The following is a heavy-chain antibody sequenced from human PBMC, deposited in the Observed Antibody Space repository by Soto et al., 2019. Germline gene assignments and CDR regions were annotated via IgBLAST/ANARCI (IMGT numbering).Heavy chain of an antibody. Sequence: QVQLVESGGGLVKPGGSLRLSCAASGFTIGDYDMSWIRQAPGKGLAWVSYISNGGSSIYYADSVKGRFTISRDNAKRSVFLQMNSLRAEDTAVYYCTRPCRYCNGGGPGNWFDPWGQGTLVTVSS. CDR1: GFTIGDYD. D-gene: IGHD2-8*02. V-gene: IGHV3-11*01. J-gene: IGHJ5*02. CDR3: TRPCRYCNGGGPGNWFDP. CDR2: ISNGGSSI.